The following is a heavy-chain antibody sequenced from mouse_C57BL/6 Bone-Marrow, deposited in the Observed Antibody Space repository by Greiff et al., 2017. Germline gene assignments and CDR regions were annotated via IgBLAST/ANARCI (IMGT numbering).Heavy chain of an antibody. CDR3: ARHGNYVPYYARDY. CDR1: GFTFSSYG. D-gene: IGHD1-1*01. Sequence: EVHLVESGGDLVKPGGSLKLSCAASGFTFSSYGMSWVRQTPDKRLEWVATISSGGSYTYYPDSVKGRFTISRDNAKNTLYLQMSSLKSEDTAMYYCARHGNYVPYYARDYWGQGTSVTVSS. CDR2: ISSGGSYT. J-gene: IGHJ4*01. V-gene: IGHV5-6*01.